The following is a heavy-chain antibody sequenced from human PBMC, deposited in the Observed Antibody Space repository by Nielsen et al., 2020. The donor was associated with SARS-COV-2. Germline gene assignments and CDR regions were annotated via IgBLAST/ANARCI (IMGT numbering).Heavy chain of an antibody. CDR3: VSQGVCSSTSCYGIMDY. V-gene: IGHV3-21*01. CDR1: GFTFSSYS. Sequence: GESLKISCAASGFTFSSYSMNWVRQAPGKGLEWVSSISSSSSYIYYADSVKGRFTISRDNAKNSLYLQMNSLRAEDTAVYYCVSQGVCSSTSCYGIMDYWGQGTQVTVSS. D-gene: IGHD2-2*01. J-gene: IGHJ4*02. CDR2: ISSSSSYI.